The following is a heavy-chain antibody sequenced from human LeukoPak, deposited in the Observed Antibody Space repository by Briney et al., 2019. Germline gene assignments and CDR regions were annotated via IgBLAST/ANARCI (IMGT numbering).Heavy chain of an antibody. V-gene: IGHV4-30-2*01. Sequence: SETLSLTCTVSGGSISSGGYYWNWIRQPPGKGLEWIGYIYHSGSTSYNPSLKSRVTMSVDRSKNQFSLKMSAVTAADTAVYYCARDGGMYSSSAHDYWGQGTLVTVSS. CDR3: ARDGGMYSSSAHDY. CDR2: IYHSGST. J-gene: IGHJ4*02. CDR1: GGSISSGGYY. D-gene: IGHD6-6*01.